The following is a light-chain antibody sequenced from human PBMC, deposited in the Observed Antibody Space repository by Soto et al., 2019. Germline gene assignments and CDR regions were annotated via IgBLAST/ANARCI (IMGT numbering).Light chain of an antibody. CDR3: PQYGTSPLVN. V-gene: IGKV3-20*01. CDR1: QSVTSDY. CDR2: GAS. J-gene: IGKJ4*01. Sequence: EIVLTQSPGTLSLSPGDRATLSCRASQSVTSDYLAWYQQKPGQAPRLLIYGASIRDTGIPDRFSGSGSGTHFTLTISRMEPEDFTMYHCPQYGTSPLVNFGGGTKVELK.